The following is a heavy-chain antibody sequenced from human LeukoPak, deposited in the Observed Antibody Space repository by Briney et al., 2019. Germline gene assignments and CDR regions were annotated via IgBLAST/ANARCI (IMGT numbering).Heavy chain of an antibody. Sequence: SETLSLTCTVSGASISTYYWSWIRQPPGKGLEWIGYIYYSGSTNFNPSLKSRATISVDMSKNQFSLKLSSVTAADTAVYYSARGNDYGDYSLAWFDYWGQGTLVTVSS. CDR3: ARGNDYGDYSLAWFDY. D-gene: IGHD4-17*01. V-gene: IGHV4-59*01. J-gene: IGHJ4*02. CDR2: IYYSGST. CDR1: GASISTYY.